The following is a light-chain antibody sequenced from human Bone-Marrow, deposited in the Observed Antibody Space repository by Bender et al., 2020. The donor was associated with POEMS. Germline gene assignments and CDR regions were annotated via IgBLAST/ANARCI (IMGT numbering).Light chain of an antibody. J-gene: IGLJ3*02. Sequence: QSALTQPASVSGSPGQSLTISCTGTSSDVGNYNYVSWYQQHPGKAPKLIIYDVTKWPSGVSNRFSGSKSGNTASLTISGLQAADEADYYCTSYSSDTIAWVFGGGTKLTVL. V-gene: IGLV2-14*03. CDR2: DVT. CDR1: SSDVGNYNY. CDR3: TSYSSDTIAWV.